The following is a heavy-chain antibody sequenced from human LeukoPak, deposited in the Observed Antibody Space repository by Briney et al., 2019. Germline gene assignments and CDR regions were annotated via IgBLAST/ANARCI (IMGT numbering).Heavy chain of an antibody. J-gene: IGHJ6*04. Sequence: GGSLRLSCAASGFTFSSYWMSWVRQAPGKGLEWVANIKQDGSEKYYVDSVKGRFTISRDNAKNSLYLQMNSLRAEDTAVYYCANLGIRQWLEDYYYGMDVWGKGTTVTVSS. V-gene: IGHV3-7*03. D-gene: IGHD6-19*01. CDR1: GFTFSSYW. CDR2: IKQDGSEK. CDR3: ANLGIRQWLEDYYYGMDV.